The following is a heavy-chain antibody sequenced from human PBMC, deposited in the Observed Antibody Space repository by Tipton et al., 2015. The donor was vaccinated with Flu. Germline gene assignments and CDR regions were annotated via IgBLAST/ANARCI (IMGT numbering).Heavy chain of an antibody. J-gene: IGHJ3*01. CDR3: VRAVGGAAAL. D-gene: IGHD6-13*01. Sequence: SLRLSCAASGFTFSSYWMTWVRQAPGKGLEWVANIKQDGSVKYYVDSVKGRFTISRDNAKKSLSLQMNSLRAEDTALYYCVRAVGGAAALWGQGTMVTVSS. V-gene: IGHV3-7*03. CDR2: IKQDGSVK. CDR1: GFTFSSYW.